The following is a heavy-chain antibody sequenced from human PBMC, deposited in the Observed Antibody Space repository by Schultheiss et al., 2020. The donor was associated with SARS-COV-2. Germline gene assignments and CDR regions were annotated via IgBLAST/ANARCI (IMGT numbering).Heavy chain of an antibody. CDR2: ISAYNGNT. Sequence: GESLKISCKASGYTFTSYGISWVRQAPGQGLEWMGWISAYNGNTNYAQKLQGRVTMTTDTSTSTAYMELRSLRSDDTAVYYCARADHSGYAAYYYYGMDVWGQGTTVTVSS. CDR1: GYTFTSYG. J-gene: IGHJ6*02. CDR3: ARADHSGYAAYYYYGMDV. D-gene: IGHD5-12*01. V-gene: IGHV1-18*01.